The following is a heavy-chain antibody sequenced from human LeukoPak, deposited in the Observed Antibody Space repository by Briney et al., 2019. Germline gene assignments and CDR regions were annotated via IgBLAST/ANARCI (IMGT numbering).Heavy chain of an antibody. CDR2: ISGGGGST. Sequence: PGGSLRLSCTASGFTFGDYAMSWFRQAPGKGLEWVSSISGGGGSTYYADSVKGRFTISRDNSKNTLYLQMNSLRAEDTAVYYCAKSSYYDSSGYYREYYFDYWGQGTLVTVSS. CDR1: GFTFGDYA. CDR3: AKSSYYDSSGYYREYYFDY. V-gene: IGHV3-23*01. J-gene: IGHJ4*02. D-gene: IGHD3-22*01.